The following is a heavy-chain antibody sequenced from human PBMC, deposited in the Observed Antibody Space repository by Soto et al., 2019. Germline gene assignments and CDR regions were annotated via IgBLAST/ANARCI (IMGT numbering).Heavy chain of an antibody. CDR1: GFTFSTFG. J-gene: IGHJ6*02. V-gene: IGHV3-33*01. CDR3: ARDRVPGRLRPSGMDL. Sequence: QVQLVESGGGVVQPGRSLRLSCAASGFTFSTFGIHWVRQAPGKGLEWVALIWLDGSNKYYADSVKGRFTISRDDSKNTLYLQMDNLRVEETAVYYCARDRVPGRLRPSGMDLWGQGATVTVSS. D-gene: IGHD3-10*01. CDR2: IWLDGSNK.